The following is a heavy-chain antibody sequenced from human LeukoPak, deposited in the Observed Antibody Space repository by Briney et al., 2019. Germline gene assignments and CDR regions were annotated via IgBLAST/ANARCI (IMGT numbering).Heavy chain of an antibody. V-gene: IGHV3-21*03. Sequence: GGSLRLSCAASGFTFSGYGMNWVRQAPGKGLEWVSSISSSSSYIYYADSVKGRFTISRDNAKNSLFLQMNSLRAEDTAVYYYARVYYYDSSGYYSFFDYWGQGTLVTVSS. CDR1: GFTFSGYG. CDR3: ARVYYYDSSGYYSFFDY. J-gene: IGHJ4*02. CDR2: ISSSSSYI. D-gene: IGHD3-22*01.